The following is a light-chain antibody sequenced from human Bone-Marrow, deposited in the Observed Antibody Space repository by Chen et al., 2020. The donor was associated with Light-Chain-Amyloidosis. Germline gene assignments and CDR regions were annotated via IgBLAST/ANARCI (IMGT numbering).Light chain of an antibody. CDR1: NIGSTS. J-gene: IGLJ3*02. CDR2: DDS. V-gene: IGLV3-21*02. Sequence: SSVLTQPSSVSVAPGQTATLACGGNNIGSTSVHWYQQPPGQAPLLVVYDDSDRPSGIPERLAGSNSGNTATLTISRVEAGDEADYYCQVWDRSSDRPVFGGGTKLTVL. CDR3: QVWDRSSDRPV.